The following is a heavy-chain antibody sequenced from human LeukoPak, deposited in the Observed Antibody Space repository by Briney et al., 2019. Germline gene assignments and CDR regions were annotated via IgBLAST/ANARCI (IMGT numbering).Heavy chain of an antibody. Sequence: SVKVSCKASIGIFSSYAISWVRQAPGQGLEWMGRIIPILGIANYAQKFQGRVTITADKSTSTAYMELSSLRSEDTAVYYCASGTTVTTYYYYGMDVWGQGTTVTVSS. CDR3: ASGTTVTTYYYYGMDV. CDR2: IIPILGIA. CDR1: IGIFSSYA. V-gene: IGHV1-69*04. J-gene: IGHJ6*02. D-gene: IGHD4-17*01.